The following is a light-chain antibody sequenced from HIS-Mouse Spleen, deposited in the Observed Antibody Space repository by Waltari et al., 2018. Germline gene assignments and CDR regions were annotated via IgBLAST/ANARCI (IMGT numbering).Light chain of an antibody. Sequence: QSALTQPASVSGSPGQSITISCTGTSSDVGSYHLVSWYQQHPGKAPQLMIDEGSKRPSGVSNRFSGSKSGNTASLTISGLQAEDEADYYCCSYAGSSTYWVFGGGTKLTVL. CDR3: CSYAGSSTYWV. V-gene: IGLV2-23*01. CDR2: EGS. J-gene: IGLJ3*02. CDR1: SSDVGSYHL.